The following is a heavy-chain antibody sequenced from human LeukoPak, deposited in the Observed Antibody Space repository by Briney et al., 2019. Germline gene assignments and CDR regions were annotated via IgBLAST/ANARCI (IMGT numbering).Heavy chain of an antibody. D-gene: IGHD3-10*01. CDR1: GFTFDDYG. J-gene: IGHJ2*01. V-gene: IGHV3-20*01. Sequence: PGGSLRLSCAASGFTFDDYGMSWVRQVPGKGLEWVSGINWDGGSTTYADSVKGRFTISRDDAKNSLYLQMNSLRAEDTALYHCARSLVWFGELYWYFDLWGRGTLVTASS. CDR2: INWDGGST. CDR3: ARSLVWFGELYWYFDL.